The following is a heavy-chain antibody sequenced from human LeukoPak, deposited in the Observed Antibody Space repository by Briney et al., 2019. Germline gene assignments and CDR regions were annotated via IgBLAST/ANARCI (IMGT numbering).Heavy chain of an antibody. J-gene: IGHJ4*02. CDR3: ARGGASRPDY. CDR1: GIIFSNYW. V-gene: IGHV3-74*01. Sequence: GGSLRLSCAASGIIFSNYWMHWVRQAPGKGLIWVSRINRDGSSTSYADSVKGRFTISRDNAKNTLYLQMNSLRAEDTAVYYCARGGASRPDYWGQGTLVSVAS. CDR2: INRDGSST. D-gene: IGHD6-6*01.